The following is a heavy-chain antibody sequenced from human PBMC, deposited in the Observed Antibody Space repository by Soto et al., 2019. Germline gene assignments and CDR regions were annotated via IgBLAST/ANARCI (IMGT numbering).Heavy chain of an antibody. D-gene: IGHD2-21*02. Sequence: GGSLRLSCAASGFTFSNYAMNWVRRAPGKGLQWVSYINTSGRTTHYADPVKGRFTISRDNARNSLYLQMDSLRDEDTAIYYCARDLGDPNKECWGQGTLVTVSS. CDR2: INTSGRTT. V-gene: IGHV3-48*02. CDR3: ARDLGDPNKEC. J-gene: IGHJ4*02. CDR1: GFTFSNYA.